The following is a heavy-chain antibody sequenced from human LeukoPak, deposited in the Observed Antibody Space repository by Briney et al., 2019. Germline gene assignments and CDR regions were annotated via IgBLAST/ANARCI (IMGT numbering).Heavy chain of an antibody. V-gene: IGHV4-39*01. D-gene: IGHD3-10*01. CDR3: ARFDLGSYYIGY. J-gene: IGHJ4*02. CDR1: GGSISSSSYY. CDR2: IYYSGST. Sequence: PSETLSLTCTVSGGSISSSSYYWGWIRQPPGKGLEWIGSIYYSGSTYYNPSLKSRVTISVDTSKNQFSLKLSSVTAADTAVYYCARFDLGSYYIGYWGQGTLVTVSS.